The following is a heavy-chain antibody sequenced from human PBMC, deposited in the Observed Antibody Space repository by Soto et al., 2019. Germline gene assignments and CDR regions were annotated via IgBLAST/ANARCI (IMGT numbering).Heavy chain of an antibody. J-gene: IGHJ4*02. CDR3: SGEVHSTHCYRCVGY. D-gene: IGHD2-15*01. Sequence: GGSLRLSCVASGFTFSSYCIHWVRQAPCKGLEWVALIWFDGINENYADSVQGRFTISRDNSKDSLYLQMNSLRAEDTAVYYCSGEVHSTHCYRCVGYLGQGILVTV. V-gene: IGHV3-33*01. CDR2: IWFDGINE. CDR1: GFTFSSYC.